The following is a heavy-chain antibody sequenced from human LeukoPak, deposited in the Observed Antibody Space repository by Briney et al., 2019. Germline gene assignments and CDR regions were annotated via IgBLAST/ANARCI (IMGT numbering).Heavy chain of an antibody. D-gene: IGHD2-2*01. V-gene: IGHV1-18*01. CDR3: ARVVVVVPAALYNWFDP. J-gene: IGHJ5*02. CDR2: ISAYNGNT. Sequence: GASVKVSCKASGGTFSSYAISWVRQAPGQGLEWMGWISAYNGNTNYAQKLQGRVTMTTDTSTSTAYMELRSLRSDDTAVYYCARVVVVVPAALYNWFDPWGQGTLVTVSS. CDR1: GGTFSSYA.